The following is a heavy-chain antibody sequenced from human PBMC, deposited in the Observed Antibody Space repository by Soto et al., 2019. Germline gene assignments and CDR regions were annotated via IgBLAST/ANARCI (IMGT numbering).Heavy chain of an antibody. CDR3: ARHNYGSGSPYFDY. V-gene: IGHV4-59*08. Sequence: PSETLSLTCTVSGGYISSYYWSWIRQPPGKGLEWIGYIYYSGSTNYNPSLKSRVTISVDTSKNQFSLKLNSMTAADTAVYFCARHNYGSGSPYFDYWGQGTLVTVSS. D-gene: IGHD3-10*01. J-gene: IGHJ4*02. CDR1: GGYISSYY. CDR2: IYYSGST.